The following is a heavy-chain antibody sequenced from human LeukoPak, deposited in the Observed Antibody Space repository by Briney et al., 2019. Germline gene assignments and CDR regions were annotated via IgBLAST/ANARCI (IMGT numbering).Heavy chain of an antibody. CDR3: ARLPRSVFGVDYIDY. J-gene: IGHJ4*02. V-gene: IGHV4-38-2*02. CDR2: INHSGTT. Sequence: SETLSLTCTVSGFSLNSAYYWGWIRQPPGKGKEWIGAINHSGTTYHNPSLKSRVPISVDTSNNQFSLRLSYVTAADTAVYYCARLPRSVFGVDYIDYWGQGTLVTVSS. D-gene: IGHD3-3*01. CDR1: GFSLNSAYY.